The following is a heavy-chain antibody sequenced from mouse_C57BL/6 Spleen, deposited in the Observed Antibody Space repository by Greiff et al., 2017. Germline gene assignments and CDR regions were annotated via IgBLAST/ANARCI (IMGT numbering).Heavy chain of an antibody. V-gene: IGHV1-5*01. J-gene: IGHJ4*01. CDR1: GYTFTSYW. CDR2: IYPGNSDT. Sequence: VQLQQSGTVLARPGASVKMSCKTSGYTFTSYWMHWVKQRPGQGLEWIGAIYPGNSDTSYNQKFKGKAKLTAVTSASTAYMELSSLTNEDSAVYYCTRPSVITTDYYAMDYWGQGTSVTVSS. D-gene: IGHD1-1*01. CDR3: TRPSVITTDYYAMDY.